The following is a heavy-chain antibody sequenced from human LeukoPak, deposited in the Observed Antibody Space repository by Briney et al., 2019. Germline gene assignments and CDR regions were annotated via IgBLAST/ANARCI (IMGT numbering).Heavy chain of an antibody. V-gene: IGHV3-23*01. Sequence: GGSPRPSCAASGFTSSSYATSWVCQAPGKGLEWVSAISGSGGSTYYADSVKGRFTISRDNSKNTLYLQMNSLRAEDTAVYYCASLTTVALHWGQGTLVTVSS. CDR3: ASLTTVALH. D-gene: IGHD4-17*01. J-gene: IGHJ4*02. CDR2: ISGSGGST. CDR1: GFTSSSYA.